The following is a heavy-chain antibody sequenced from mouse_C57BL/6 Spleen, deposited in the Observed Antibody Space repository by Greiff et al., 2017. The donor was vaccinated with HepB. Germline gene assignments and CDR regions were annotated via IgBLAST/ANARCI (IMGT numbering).Heavy chain of an antibody. CDR3: ARREGRRSGLCLCDY. CDR2: FYPGSGSI. J-gene: IGHJ2*01. CDR1: GYTFTEYT. Sequence: VQRVESGAELVKPGASVKLSCKASGYTFTEYTIHWVKQRSGQGLEWIGWFYPGSGSIKYNEKFKDKATLTADKSSITVYMELSRLTSEDSAVYFCARREGRRSGLCLCDYWGQGTTLTVSS. V-gene: IGHV1-62-2*01. D-gene: IGHD3-3*01.